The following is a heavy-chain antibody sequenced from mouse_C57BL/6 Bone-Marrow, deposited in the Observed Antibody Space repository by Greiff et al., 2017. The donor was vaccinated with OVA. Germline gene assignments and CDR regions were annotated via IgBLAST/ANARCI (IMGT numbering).Heavy chain of an antibody. CDR2: INPNNGGT. CDR3: ARDGYRAWFAY. D-gene: IGHD2-14*01. CDR1: GYTFTDYN. V-gene: IGHV1-22*01. Sequence: LVEPGASVKMSCKASGYTFTDYNMHWVKQSHGKSLEWIGYINPNNGGTSYNQKFKGKATLTVNKSSSTAYMELRSLTSEDSAVYYCARDGYRAWFAYWGQGTLVTVSA. J-gene: IGHJ3*01.